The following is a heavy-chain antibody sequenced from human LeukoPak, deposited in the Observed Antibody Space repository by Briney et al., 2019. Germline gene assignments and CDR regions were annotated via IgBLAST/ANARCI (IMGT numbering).Heavy chain of an antibody. CDR1: GGSVINTNW. D-gene: IGHD3-3*01. CDR2: IHLDGRT. Sequence: PSETLSLTCGVSGGSVINTNWWTWVRQPPGKGLEWIGEIHLDGRTNYNPPLESRLTMSVDVSENQVSRKPTSVTAADTAVYYCAREGGFYRPLDYSGQGTLVTVSS. J-gene: IGHJ4*02. CDR3: AREGGFYRPLDY. V-gene: IGHV4-4*02.